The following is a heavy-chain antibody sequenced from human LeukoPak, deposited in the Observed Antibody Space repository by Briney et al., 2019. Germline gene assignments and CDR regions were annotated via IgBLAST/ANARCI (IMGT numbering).Heavy chain of an antibody. D-gene: IGHD4-17*01. V-gene: IGHV3-33*01. CDR2: IWYDGSHT. J-gene: IGHJ4*01. Sequence: GGSLRLSCAASGFTFRTYAMHWVRQFPGKGLEWVAVIWYDGSHTYYAGSVRGRFAVSRDNLKNTVYLQMDSLRAEDTAVYYCARPSDGHYAQGGYFDYWGQGTLVIVSS. CDR1: GFTFRTYA. CDR3: ARPSDGHYAQGGYFDY.